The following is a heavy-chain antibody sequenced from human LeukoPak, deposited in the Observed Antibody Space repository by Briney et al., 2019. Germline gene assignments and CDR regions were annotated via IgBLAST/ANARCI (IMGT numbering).Heavy chain of an antibody. CDR3: ARDGRLTIFVRGIITEGSPPKN. J-gene: IGHJ4*02. CDR1: GYTFTDSY. D-gene: IGHD3-10*01. Sequence: ASVKVSCKASGYTFTDSYMHWVRQAPGQGLEWMGWINPKTGGTNYAQRFQGRVTMTRDTSIRTAYMELNSLRSDDTALYYCARDGRLTIFVRGIITEGSPPKNWGQGTLVTVSS. V-gene: IGHV1-2*02. CDR2: INPKTGGT.